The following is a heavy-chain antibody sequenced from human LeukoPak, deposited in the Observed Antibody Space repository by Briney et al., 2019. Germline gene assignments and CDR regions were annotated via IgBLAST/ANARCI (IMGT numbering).Heavy chain of an antibody. CDR2: ISGSGGST. Sequence: GGSLRLSCAASGYTFSSYGMSWVRQAPGKGLEWVSAISGSGGSTYYADSVKGRFTISRDNSKNALYLQMNSLRAEDTAVYYCAKVSRERYYFDYWGQGTLVTVSS. D-gene: IGHD1-26*01. V-gene: IGHV3-23*01. CDR3: AKVSRERYYFDY. CDR1: GYTFSSYG. J-gene: IGHJ4*02.